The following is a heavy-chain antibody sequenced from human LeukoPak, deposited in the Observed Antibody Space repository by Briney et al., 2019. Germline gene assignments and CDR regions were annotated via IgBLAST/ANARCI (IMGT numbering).Heavy chain of an antibody. Sequence: PSETLSLTCTVSGVSVSSGSYYWSWIRQPPGKGLEWIGYIYYSGSTNYNPSLKRRVTISVDTSKNQFSLTLSSVTAADTAVYYCAREASGTAPRADYWGQGTLVTVSS. CDR3: AREASGTAPRADY. J-gene: IGHJ4*02. CDR1: GVSVSSGSYY. CDR2: IYYSGST. D-gene: IGHD6-25*01. V-gene: IGHV4-61*01.